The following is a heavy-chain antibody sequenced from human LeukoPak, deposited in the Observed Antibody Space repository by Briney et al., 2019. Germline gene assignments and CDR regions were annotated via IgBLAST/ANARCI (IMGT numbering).Heavy chain of an antibody. CDR1: GFTFSSYA. J-gene: IGHJ4*02. CDR3: AKVNWGDGYNSGLDY. CDR2: ISVSGGST. D-gene: IGHD5-24*01. V-gene: IGHV3-23*01. Sequence: GGSLRLSCAASGFTFSSYAMSWVREAPGKGLEWVSAISVSGGSTYYADSVKGRFTISRDNSKKTLYLLMNSLRAEDTAAYYCAKVNWGDGYNSGLDYWGQGTLVTVSS.